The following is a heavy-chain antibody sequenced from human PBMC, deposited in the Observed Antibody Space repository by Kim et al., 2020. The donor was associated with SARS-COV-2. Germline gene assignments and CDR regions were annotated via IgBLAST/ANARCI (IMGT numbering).Heavy chain of an antibody. J-gene: IGHJ4*02. V-gene: IGHV3-53*01. CDR2: ST. CDR3: ASLDYGDFDY. D-gene: IGHD4-17*01. Sequence: STYYAASVKGLFTISRDNSKNTLYLQMNSLRAEDTAVYYCASLDYGDFDYWGQGTLVTVSS.